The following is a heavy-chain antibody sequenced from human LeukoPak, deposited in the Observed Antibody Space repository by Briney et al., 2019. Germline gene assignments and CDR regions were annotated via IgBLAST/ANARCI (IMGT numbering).Heavy chain of an antibody. CDR2: IYYSGST. J-gene: IGHJ4*02. CDR3: ARGPHYALGIYFDY. CDR1: GGSISSSSYY. V-gene: IGHV4-39*07. D-gene: IGHD7-27*01. Sequence: SETLSLTCTVSGGSISSSSYYWGWIRQPPGKGLEWIGSIYYSGSTYYNPSLKSRVTMSVDTSKNQFSLKLSSVTAADTAVYYCARGPHYALGIYFDYWGQGTLVTVSS.